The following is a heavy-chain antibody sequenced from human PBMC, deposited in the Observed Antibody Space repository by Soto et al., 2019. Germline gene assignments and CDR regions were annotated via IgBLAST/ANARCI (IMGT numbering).Heavy chain of an antibody. CDR1: GYSFTSYW. J-gene: IGHJ6*02. CDR3: ASPGIASQDRNYYYGMDV. D-gene: IGHD6-13*01. CDR2: IDPSDSYT. V-gene: IGHV5-10-1*01. Sequence: GESLKISCKGSGYSFTSYWISWVRQMPGKGLEGMGRIDPSDSYTNYSPSFQGHVTISADKSISTAYLQWSSLKASDTAMYYCASPGIASQDRNYYYGMDVWGQGTTVTVSS.